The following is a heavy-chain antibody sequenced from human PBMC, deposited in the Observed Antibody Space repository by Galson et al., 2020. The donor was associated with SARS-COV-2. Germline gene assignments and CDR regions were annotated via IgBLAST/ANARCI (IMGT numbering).Heavy chain of an antibody. D-gene: IGHD1-20*01. CDR2: ISYDGSNK. J-gene: IGHJ4*02. CDR1: GFTFSSYA. V-gene: IGHV3-30*04. Sequence: QLGESLKISCAASGFTFSSYAMHWVRQAPGKGLEWVAVISYDGSNKYYADSVKGRFTISRDNSKNTLYLQMNSLRAEDTAVYYCATGFWYNWNHPGDVDYWGQGTLVTVSS. CDR3: ATGFWYNWNHPGDVDY.